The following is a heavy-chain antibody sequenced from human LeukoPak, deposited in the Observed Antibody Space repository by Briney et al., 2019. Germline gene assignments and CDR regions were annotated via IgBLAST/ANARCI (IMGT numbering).Heavy chain of an antibody. J-gene: IGHJ6*02. V-gene: IGHV4-61*08. D-gene: IGHD4-17*01. CDR3: AREDPQTTVPEGMDV. Sequence: SETLSLTCSVSGGSISSNDYYWSWIRQPPAKGLEWIGYIYYSGTTNYNPSLKSRVTMSVDTSKNQFSLKLSSVTAADTAVYYCAREDPQTTVPEGMDVWGQGTTVTVSS. CDR1: GGSISSNDYY. CDR2: IYYSGTT.